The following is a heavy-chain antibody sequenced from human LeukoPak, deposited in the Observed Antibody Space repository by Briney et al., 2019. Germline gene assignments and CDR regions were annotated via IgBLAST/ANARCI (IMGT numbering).Heavy chain of an antibody. Sequence: SVKVSCKASGGTFSSYTITWVRQAPGQGLEWMGGIIPIFGTANYAQKFQGRVTITADESTSTAYMELSSLRSEDTAVYYCARGRYSSSINSMDVWGQGTTVTVSS. D-gene: IGHD6-6*01. CDR1: GGTFSSYT. CDR3: ARGRYSSSINSMDV. CDR2: IIPIFGTA. V-gene: IGHV1-69*13. J-gene: IGHJ6*02.